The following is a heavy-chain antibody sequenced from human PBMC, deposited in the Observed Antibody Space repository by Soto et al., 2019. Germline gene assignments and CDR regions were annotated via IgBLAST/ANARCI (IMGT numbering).Heavy chain of an antibody. CDR1: GGTFSSYA. V-gene: IGHV1-69*12. J-gene: IGHJ4*02. CDR2: IIPIFGTA. D-gene: IGHD3-22*01. Sequence: QVQLVQSGAEVKKPGSSVKVSCKASGGTFSSYAISWVRQAPGQGLEWMGGIIPIFGTADYAQKFQGRVTITADESTRTGNMERSSRRSEDTAVYYWASHYDSSGYYYRGLDYWGQGTLVTVSS. CDR3: ASHYDSSGYYYRGLDY.